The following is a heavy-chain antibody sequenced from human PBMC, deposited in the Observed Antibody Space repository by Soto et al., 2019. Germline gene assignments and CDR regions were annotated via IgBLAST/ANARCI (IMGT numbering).Heavy chain of an antibody. V-gene: IGHV1-8*01. D-gene: IGHD2-15*01. Sequence: ASVKVSCKTSGYTFTSYDMNWVRQAPGLGLEWMGWMNTDSGHAESAQRFQGRVTMTRDTSTSTVHMELSSLTSDDTAVYYCARGPGYCSGGSCYANRYYYYYMDVWGKGTTVTVSS. CDR1: GYTFTSYD. CDR2: MNTDSGHA. CDR3: ARGPGYCSGGSCYANRYYYYYMDV. J-gene: IGHJ6*03.